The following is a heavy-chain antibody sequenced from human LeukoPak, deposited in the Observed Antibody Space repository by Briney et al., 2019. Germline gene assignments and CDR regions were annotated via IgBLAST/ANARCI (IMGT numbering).Heavy chain of an antibody. CDR3: AKGGLEWFQIAYFDY. CDR2: ISSSSSTT. J-gene: IGHJ4*02. D-gene: IGHD3-3*01. CDR1: GFTFSSYS. V-gene: IGHV3-48*01. Sequence: GGSLRLSCAASGFTFSSYSMNWVRQAPGKGLEWVSYISSSSSTTYYADSVKGRFTISRDNSKNTLYLQMNSLRAEDTAVYYCAKGGLEWFQIAYFDYWGQGTPVTVSS.